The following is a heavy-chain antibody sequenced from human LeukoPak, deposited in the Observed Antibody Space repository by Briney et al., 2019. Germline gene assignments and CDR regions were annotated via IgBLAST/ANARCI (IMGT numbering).Heavy chain of an antibody. CDR1: GFTFSSYW. D-gene: IGHD2-2*01. CDR2: IKQDGSEK. CDR3: ARRYCSGSSCYPHFDY. V-gene: IGHV3-7*01. Sequence: GGSLRLSCVASGFTFSSYWMCWVRQAPGKGLEWVANIKQDGSEKYYVDFVKGRFTISRDNAKNSLYLQMNSLRPEDTAVYYCARRYCSGSSCYPHFDYWGQGTLVTVSS. J-gene: IGHJ4*02.